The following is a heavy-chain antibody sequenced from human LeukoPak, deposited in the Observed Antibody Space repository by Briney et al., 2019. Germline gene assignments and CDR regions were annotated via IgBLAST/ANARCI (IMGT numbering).Heavy chain of an antibody. CDR2: ISNSSSYI. CDR1: GFTFSSYS. CDR3: AKAGHRAAGLYFDY. Sequence: GGSLRLSCAASGFTFSSYSMNWVRQAPGKGLEWVSSISNSSSYIYYADSVKGRFTISRDNAKNSLYLQMNSLRAEDTAVYYCAKAGHRAAGLYFDYWGQGTLVTVSS. D-gene: IGHD6-13*01. V-gene: IGHV3-21*01. J-gene: IGHJ4*02.